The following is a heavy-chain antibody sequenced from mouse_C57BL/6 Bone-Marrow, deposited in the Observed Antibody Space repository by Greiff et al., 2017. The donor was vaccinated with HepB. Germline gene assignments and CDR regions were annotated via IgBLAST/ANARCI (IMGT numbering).Heavy chain of an antibody. V-gene: IGHV1-53*01. CDR3: ARSHYYYGSSYYAMDY. Sequence: VKLQQPGTELVKPGASVKLSCKASGYTFTSYWMHWVKQRPGQGLEWIGNINPSNGGTNYNEKFKSKATLTVHKSSSTAYMQLSSLTSEDSAVYYCARSHYYYGSSYYAMDYWGQGTSVTVSS. CDR1: GYTFTSYW. CDR2: INPSNGGT. D-gene: IGHD1-1*01. J-gene: IGHJ4*01.